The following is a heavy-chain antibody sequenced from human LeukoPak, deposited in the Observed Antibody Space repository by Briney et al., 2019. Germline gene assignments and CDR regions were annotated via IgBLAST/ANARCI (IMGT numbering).Heavy chain of an antibody. D-gene: IGHD4-17*01. CDR2: IRYDGSNK. CDR3: AKDCPRSSYGDYADYFDY. V-gene: IGHV3-30*02. J-gene: IGHJ4*02. Sequence: RSGGSLRLSCAASGFTVSSNYMSWVRQAPGKGLEWVAFIRYDGSNKYYADSVKGRFTISRDNSKNTLYLQMNSLRAEDTAVYYCAKDCPRSSYGDYADYFDYWGQGTLVTVSS. CDR1: GFTVSSNY.